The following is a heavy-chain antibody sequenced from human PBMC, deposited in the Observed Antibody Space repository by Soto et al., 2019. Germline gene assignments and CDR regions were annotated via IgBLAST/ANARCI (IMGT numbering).Heavy chain of an antibody. Sequence: EVQLLESGGGLVQPGGSLRLSCAASGFTFSSYAMSWVRQAPGKGLEWVSDISGSGGSTYYADSVKGRFTISRDNSKNTLYLQMNSLRAEDTAVYYCAKASGCTSTSCYRGYYYYYMDVWGKGTTVTVSS. CDR3: AKASGCTSTSCYRGYYYYYMDV. CDR2: ISGSGGST. V-gene: IGHV3-23*01. CDR1: GFTFSSYA. J-gene: IGHJ6*03. D-gene: IGHD2-2*01.